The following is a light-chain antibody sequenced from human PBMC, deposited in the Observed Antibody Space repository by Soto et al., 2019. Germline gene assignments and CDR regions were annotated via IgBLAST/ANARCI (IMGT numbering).Light chain of an antibody. V-gene: IGLV1-40*01. Sequence: QSVLTQPPSVSGAPGQRVTISCTGSSSNIGAGYDVHWYQQRPGTAPKLLIFGNINRPSGVPDRFSGSKSGTSASLAITGLQAADEAEYYCCCCSYAGSSSFRVLFGGGTQLTVL. J-gene: IGLJ2*01. CDR1: SSNIGAGYD. CDR2: GNI. CDR3: CCCSYAGSSSFRVL.